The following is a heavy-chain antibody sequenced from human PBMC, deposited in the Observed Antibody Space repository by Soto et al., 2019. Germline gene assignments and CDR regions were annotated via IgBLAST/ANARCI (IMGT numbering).Heavy chain of an antibody. Sequence: GGSLRLSCAASGFTFSSYWMHWVRQAPGKGLVWVSRINSDGSSTSYADSVKGRFTISRDNAKNTLYLQMNSLRAEDTAVYFCARVITVTGGDFDYWGQGTQVTVS. CDR1: GFTFSSYW. D-gene: IGHD6-19*01. CDR2: INSDGSST. J-gene: IGHJ4*02. V-gene: IGHV3-74*01. CDR3: ARVITVTGGDFDY.